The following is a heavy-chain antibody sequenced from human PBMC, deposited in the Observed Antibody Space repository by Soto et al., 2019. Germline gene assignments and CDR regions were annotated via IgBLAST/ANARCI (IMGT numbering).Heavy chain of an antibody. Sequence: GGSLRPSCAASGFTFSSYGMHWVRQAPGKGLEWVAVISYDGSNKYYADSVKGRFTISRDNSKNTLYLQMNSLRAEDTAVYYCAKDGGGRIAARHYYYGMDVWGQGTTVTVSS. CDR1: GFTFSSYG. CDR3: AKDGGGRIAARHYYYGMDV. J-gene: IGHJ6*02. V-gene: IGHV3-30*18. D-gene: IGHD6-6*01. CDR2: ISYDGSNK.